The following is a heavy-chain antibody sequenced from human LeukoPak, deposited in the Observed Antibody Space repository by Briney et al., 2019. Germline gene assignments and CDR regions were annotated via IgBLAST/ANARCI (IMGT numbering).Heavy chain of an antibody. CDR3: ARKNSSGWPHYYYGMDV. J-gene: IGHJ6*02. CDR1: GGSFSGYY. CDR2: INHSGST. V-gene: IGHV4-34*01. Sequence: SETLSLTCAVYGGSFSGYYWSWIRQPPGKGLEWIGEINHSGSTNYNPSLKSRVTISVDTSKNQFSLKLSSVTAADTAVYYCARKNSSGWPHYYYGMDVWGQGTTVTVSS. D-gene: IGHD6-19*01.